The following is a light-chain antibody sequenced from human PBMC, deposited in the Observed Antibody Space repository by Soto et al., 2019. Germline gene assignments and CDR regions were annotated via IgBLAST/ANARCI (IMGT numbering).Light chain of an antibody. V-gene: IGLV2-18*02. J-gene: IGLJ1*01. CDR1: SSDVGKYDR. Sequence: QSVLTQPPSVSGSPGQSVTISCTETSSDVGKYDRVSWYQQPPGTAPKLIIYEVTNRPSGVPARFSGSKSGNTVSLTISGLQAEDEADYYCSSYISTSRYVFGAGTKVTVL. CDR2: EVT. CDR3: SSYISTSRYV.